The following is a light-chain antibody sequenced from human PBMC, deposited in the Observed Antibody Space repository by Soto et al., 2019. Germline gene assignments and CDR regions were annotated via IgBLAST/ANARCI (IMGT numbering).Light chain of an antibody. CDR1: SSEVGGYNY. V-gene: IGLV2-8*01. J-gene: IGLJ2*01. CDR3: SSYAGSNNQEV. CDR2: DVS. Sequence: QSVLTQPPSASGSPGQSVTISCTGTSSEVGGYNYVSWYQQHPGKAPKLMIYDVSKRPSGIPDRFSGSKSGSAASLTVSGLQAEDEADYYCSSYAGSNNQEVFGGGTKLTVL.